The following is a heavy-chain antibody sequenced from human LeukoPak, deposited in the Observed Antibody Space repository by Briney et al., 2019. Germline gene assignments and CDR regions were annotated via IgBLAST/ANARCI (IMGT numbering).Heavy chain of an antibody. CDR2: ISWNSGSI. CDR3: AKDISCSSTSCYTFDY. J-gene: IGHJ4*02. D-gene: IGHD2-2*02. CDR1: GFTFYDYA. V-gene: IGHV3-9*01. Sequence: GGSLRLSCAASGFTFYDYAMHWVRQAPGKGLEWVSGISWNSGSIGYADSVKGRFTISRDNAKNSLYLQMSSLRAEDTALYYCAKDISCSSTSCYTFDYWGQGTLVTVSS.